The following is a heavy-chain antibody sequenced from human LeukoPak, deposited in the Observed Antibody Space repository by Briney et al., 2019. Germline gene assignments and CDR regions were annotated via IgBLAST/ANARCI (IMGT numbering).Heavy chain of an antibody. V-gene: IGHV3-11*01. D-gene: IGHD1-7*01. J-gene: IGHJ6*03. CDR3: ARVGTTYSYYYYYYMDV. Sequence: GGSLRLSCTASGFTFSNYYMSWIREAPGKGLEWGSYISSSGSTIYYADSVKGLFTISRNNAKNSLYLQMNSLSAEDTPVYYCARVGTTYSYYYYYYMDVWGKGTTVTVSS. CDR1: GFTFSNYY. CDR2: ISSSGSTI.